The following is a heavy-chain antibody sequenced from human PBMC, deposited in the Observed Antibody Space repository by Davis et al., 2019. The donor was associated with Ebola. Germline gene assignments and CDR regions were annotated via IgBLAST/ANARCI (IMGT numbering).Heavy chain of an antibody. Sequence: GESLKISCQGSGYSFTSYWIGWVRQMPGKGLEWMGIIYPGDSDTRYSPSFQGQVTISADKSISTAYLQWGSLKASDTAMYYCARLVTTNYYYYGMDVWGQGTTVTVSS. V-gene: IGHV5-51*01. CDR1: GYSFTSYW. D-gene: IGHD4-17*01. J-gene: IGHJ6*02. CDR2: IYPGDSDT. CDR3: ARLVTTNYYYYGMDV.